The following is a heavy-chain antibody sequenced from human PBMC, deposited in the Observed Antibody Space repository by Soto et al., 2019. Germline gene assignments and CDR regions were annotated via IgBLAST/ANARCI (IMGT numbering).Heavy chain of an antibody. CDR1: GGSISPGGYY. Sequence: QLQLQEAGPGLVKPSQTLSLTCTVSGGSISPGGYYWSWIRQHPGRGLEWIGYIYNSGMTFSNPSHPSRVAMSIDTSENQFSLKLSSVTAADTAVYFCATVRWELHVAFDIWGHGTMVSVSS. CDR2: IYNSGMT. D-gene: IGHD4-17*01. CDR3: ATVRWELHVAFDI. J-gene: IGHJ3*02. V-gene: IGHV4-31*03.